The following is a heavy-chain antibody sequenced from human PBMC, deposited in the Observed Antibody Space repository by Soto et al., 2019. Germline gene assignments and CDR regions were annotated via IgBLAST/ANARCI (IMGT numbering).Heavy chain of an antibody. V-gene: IGHV1-46*01. CDR2: VNPSGGQT. J-gene: IGHJ4*02. CDR1: GDTFTDYY. D-gene: IGHD2-21*02. Sequence: QVQLMQSGAEVMKPGASVKVSCKASGDTFTDYYIHWVRQAPGQGLEWLGTVNPSGGQTTYAQHFLDRVTMTRDTSTSTLYMELTSLTSDDTAIYYCARGGHVVVVTAALDYWGQGTLVTVSS. CDR3: ARGGHVVVVTAALDY.